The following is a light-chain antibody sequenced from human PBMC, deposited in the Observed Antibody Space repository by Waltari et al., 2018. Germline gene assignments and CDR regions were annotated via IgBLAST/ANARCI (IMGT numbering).Light chain of an antibody. Sequence: ELQLTQSPATLSVSPGERATRSCRASQSVSSNLAWYQQKPGQAPRPLLYGASTRATGIPARFSGSGTGTEFTLTISSMQSEDFAVYYCQQYNNWPPWTFGQGTKVEIK. J-gene: IGKJ1*01. CDR3: QQYNNWPPWT. CDR1: QSVSSN. V-gene: IGKV3-15*01. CDR2: GAS.